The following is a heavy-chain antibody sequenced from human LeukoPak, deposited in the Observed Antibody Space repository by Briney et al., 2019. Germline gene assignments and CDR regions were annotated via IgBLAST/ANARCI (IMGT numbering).Heavy chain of an antibody. J-gene: IGHJ4*02. CDR3: AKDLHYDFWSGFDY. D-gene: IGHD3-3*01. CDR1: GFTLYVYA. V-gene: IGHV3-9*03. Sequence: PEGSLRLSCAASGFTLYVYAMHWVRHAPGEGLEWVSGISWNSGSIGYADSVKGRFTISRDNAKNSLYLQINSLRAEDMALYYCAKDLHYDFWSGFDYWGQGTLVTVPS. CDR2: ISWNSGSI.